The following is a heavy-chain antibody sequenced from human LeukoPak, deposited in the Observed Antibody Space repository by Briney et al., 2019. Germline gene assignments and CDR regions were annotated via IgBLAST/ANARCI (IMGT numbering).Heavy chain of an antibody. V-gene: IGHV4-59*01. D-gene: IGHD1-26*01. Sequence: SETLSLTCTVLGGSISSYYWSWIRQPPGKGLEWIGYIYYSGSTNYNPSLKSRVTISVDTSKNQFSLKLSSVTAADTAVYYCARDSGSYYPPDAFDIWGQGTMVTVSS. CDR2: IYYSGST. J-gene: IGHJ3*02. CDR3: ARDSGSYYPPDAFDI. CDR1: GGSISSYY.